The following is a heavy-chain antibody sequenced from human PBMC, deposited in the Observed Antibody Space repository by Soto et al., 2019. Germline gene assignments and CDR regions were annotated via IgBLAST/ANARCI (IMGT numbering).Heavy chain of an antibody. CDR2: ISSSSSYI. CDR3: ARDGGNSDFYYYYGMDV. J-gene: IGHJ6*02. D-gene: IGHD2-21*02. CDR1: GFTFSSYS. Sequence: GSLRLSCAASGFTFSSYSMNWVRQAPGKGLEWVSSISSSSSYIYYADSVKGRFTISRDNAKNSLYLQMNSLRAEDTAVYYCARDGGNSDFYYYYGMDVWGQGTTVTVSS. V-gene: IGHV3-21*01.